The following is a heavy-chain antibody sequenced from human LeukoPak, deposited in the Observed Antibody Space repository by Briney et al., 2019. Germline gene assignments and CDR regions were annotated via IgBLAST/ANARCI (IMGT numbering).Heavy chain of an antibody. Sequence: ASVKVSCKASGYPFTSYYMHWVRQAPGQGLEWMGIINPSGGSTSYAQKLQRRVTMTRDMSTSTVYMELSSLRSEDTAVYYCAREDSTVVYYFDYWGQGTLVTVSS. D-gene: IGHD4-23*01. CDR2: INPSGGST. V-gene: IGHV1-46*01. CDR1: GYPFTSYY. CDR3: AREDSTVVYYFDY. J-gene: IGHJ4*02.